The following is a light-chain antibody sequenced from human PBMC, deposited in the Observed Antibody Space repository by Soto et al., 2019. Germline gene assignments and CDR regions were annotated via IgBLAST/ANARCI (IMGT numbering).Light chain of an antibody. CDR3: QQYGSLSWT. V-gene: IGKV3-20*01. CDR1: QSVDSNY. J-gene: IGKJ1*01. Sequence: EIVMTQSPATLSVSPGERATLSCRASQSVDSNYLAWYQQKPGQAPRIIIFGASGRATGIPDRFSGSGSGTDFTLTISRLEPEDFAVYYCQQYGSLSWTFGQGTKVDIK. CDR2: GAS.